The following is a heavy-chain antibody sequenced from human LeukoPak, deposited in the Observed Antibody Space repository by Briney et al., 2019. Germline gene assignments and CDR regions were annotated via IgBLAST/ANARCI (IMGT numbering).Heavy chain of an antibody. Sequence: ASVKVSCKASGYTFTSYDINWVRQATGQGLEWMGRMNPNSGNTGYAQKFQGRVTMTRNTSISTAYMELSSLRSEDTAVYYCARGAPITIFGVVTLGGYYMDVWGKGTTVTVSS. J-gene: IGHJ6*03. CDR1: GYTFTSYD. CDR2: MNPNSGNT. V-gene: IGHV1-8*01. CDR3: ARGAPITIFGVVTLGGYYMDV. D-gene: IGHD3-3*01.